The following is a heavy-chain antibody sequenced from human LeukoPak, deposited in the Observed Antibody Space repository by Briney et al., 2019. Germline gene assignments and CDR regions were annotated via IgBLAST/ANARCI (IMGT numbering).Heavy chain of an antibody. J-gene: IGHJ4*02. V-gene: IGHV5-51*01. Sequence: PGESLKISCKGSGYSFTSYWIGWARQMPGKGLEWMGIIYPGDSDTRYSPSFQAQVTISADKSISTAYLQWSSLKASDTAMYYCARSEPVAGYHFDYWGQGTLVTVSS. CDR1: GYSFTSYW. D-gene: IGHD6-19*01. CDR2: IYPGDSDT. CDR3: ARSEPVAGYHFDY.